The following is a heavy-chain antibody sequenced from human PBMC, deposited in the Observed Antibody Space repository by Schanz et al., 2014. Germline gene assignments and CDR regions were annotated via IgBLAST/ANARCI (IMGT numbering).Heavy chain of an antibody. J-gene: IGHJ4*02. CDR3: ARPIYDLWSGSFDY. CDR2: ISYDGNNQ. CDR1: GFPFRSYV. Sequence: QLQLVESGGGVVQPGRSLRLSCAASGFPFRSYVMHWVRQAQGKGLEWVEFISYDGNNQYYAESLKVRFTISRDNSKNTLYLQMNSRRAEDTAVYYCARPIYDLWSGSFDYWGQGTLVTVSS. V-gene: IGHV3-30*04. D-gene: IGHD3-3*01.